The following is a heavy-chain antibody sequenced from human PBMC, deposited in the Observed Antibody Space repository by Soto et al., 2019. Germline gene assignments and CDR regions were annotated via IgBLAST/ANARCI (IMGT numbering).Heavy chain of an antibody. J-gene: IGHJ4*02. CDR1: GGSISSGAYY. CDR3: ASGVRVTTVPYYFDY. V-gene: IGHV4-31*03. D-gene: IGHD4-17*01. Sequence: QVQLQESGPGLVKPSQTLSLTCTVSGGSISSGAYYWSWIRQHPGKGLKWIGYNYYSGNTYYNPSINWRVTISVDMPKNQFCLKLTSVTAADTAVYYCASGVRVTTVPYYFDYWGQGTLVTDSS. CDR2: NYYSGNT.